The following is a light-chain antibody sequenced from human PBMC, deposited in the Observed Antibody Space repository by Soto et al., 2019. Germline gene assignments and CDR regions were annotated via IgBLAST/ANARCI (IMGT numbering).Light chain of an antibody. V-gene: IGKV3-15*01. CDR2: GAS. Sequence: EIVMTQYQATLSVSPGERATLSCGASQSVSSNLAWYQQKPGQAPRLLIYGASTRATGIPARFSGSGSGTDFTLTISSLEPEDFAVYYCQQRYSWPLTFGGGT. CDR1: QSVSSN. CDR3: QQRYSWPLT. J-gene: IGKJ4*01.